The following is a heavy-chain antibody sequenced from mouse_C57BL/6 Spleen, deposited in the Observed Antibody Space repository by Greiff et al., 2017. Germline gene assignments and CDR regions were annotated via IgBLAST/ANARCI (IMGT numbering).Heavy chain of an antibody. CDR2: IRNKANNHAT. J-gene: IGHJ4*01. V-gene: IGHV6-6*01. CDR1: GFTFSDAW. Sequence: EVQRVESGGGLVQPGGSMKLSCAASGFTFSDAWMDWVRQSPEKGLEWVAEIRNKANNHATYYAESVKGRFTISSDDSKSSVYLQMNSLRAEDTGIYNCTRRYDGYYYAMDYWGQGTSVTVSS. CDR3: TRRYDGYYYAMDY. D-gene: IGHD2-3*01.